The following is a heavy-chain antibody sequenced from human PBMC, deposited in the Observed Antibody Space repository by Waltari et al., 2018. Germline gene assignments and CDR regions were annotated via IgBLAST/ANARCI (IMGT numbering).Heavy chain of an antibody. Sequence: QVQLVQSGAEVKKPGASVKLSCKTPGYSYSENYFHFLRRAPGQRFEWMAWIDPRSGATNYAHKFEGRVTMTREMSISTIYMELSSLTYGDTAVYFCAQELRLYDSGERHNSGWFDAWGPGTLVTVSS. CDR1: GYSYSENY. CDR2: IDPRSGAT. V-gene: IGHV1-2*02. CDR3: AQELRLYDSGERHNSGWFDA. D-gene: IGHD3-10*01. J-gene: IGHJ5*02.